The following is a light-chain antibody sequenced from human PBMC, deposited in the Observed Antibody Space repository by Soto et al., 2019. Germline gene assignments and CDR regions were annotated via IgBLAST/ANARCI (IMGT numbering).Light chain of an antibody. V-gene: IGKV2-30*02. CDR3: MQGTHWPRT. CDR2: RVS. J-gene: IGKJ2*01. Sequence: DVVMTQSPLSLPVTLGQPASISCSSSQSLVHGDGNTYLHWFQQRPGQSPRRLIYRVSNRDSGVPDRFSGSGSGTDFTLKISRVEAEDVGVYYCMQGTHWPRTFGQGTKLEIK. CDR1: QSLVHGDGNTY.